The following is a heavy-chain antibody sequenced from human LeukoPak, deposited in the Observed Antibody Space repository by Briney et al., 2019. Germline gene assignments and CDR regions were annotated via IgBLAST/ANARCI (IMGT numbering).Heavy chain of an antibody. CDR2: INTNTGNP. Sequence: NGVRQAPGXGLEWRGWINTNTGNPTYAQGFTGRFVFSLDTSVSTAYLQISSLKAEDTAVYYCARVVVVVPAGQLAFDYWGQGTLVTVSS. J-gene: IGHJ4*02. V-gene: IGHV7-4-1*02. CDR3: ARVVVVVPAGQLAFDY. D-gene: IGHD2-2*01.